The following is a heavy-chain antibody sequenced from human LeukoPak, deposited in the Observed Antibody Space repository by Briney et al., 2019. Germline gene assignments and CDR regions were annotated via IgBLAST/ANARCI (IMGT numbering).Heavy chain of an antibody. CDR1: GGSFSGYY. Sequence: SETLSLTCAVSGGSFSGYYWTWIRQSPGMGLEWVCEINHIGSTTYNPSLKSRVTISVDTSKNQFSLKLTSVTAADTAVYYCAARNNWTPEFWGQGTLVTVSS. CDR3: AARNNWTPEF. V-gene: IGHV4-34*01. J-gene: IGHJ4*02. D-gene: IGHD3/OR15-3a*01. CDR2: INHIGST.